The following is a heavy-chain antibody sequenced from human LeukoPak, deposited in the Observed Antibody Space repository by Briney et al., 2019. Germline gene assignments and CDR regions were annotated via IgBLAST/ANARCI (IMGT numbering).Heavy chain of an antibody. D-gene: IGHD6-13*01. CDR1: GYSFTSYW. V-gene: IGHV5-51*01. J-gene: IGHJ4*02. CDR2: IYPGDSDT. Sequence: GESLKISCKGSGYSFTSYWIGWVRQMPGKGLDWMGIIYPGDSDTRYSPSFQGQVTISADKSISTAYLQWSSLKASDTAMYYCARRSSGYSSSWYERPVFDYWGQGTLVTVSS. CDR3: ARRSSGYSSSWYERPVFDY.